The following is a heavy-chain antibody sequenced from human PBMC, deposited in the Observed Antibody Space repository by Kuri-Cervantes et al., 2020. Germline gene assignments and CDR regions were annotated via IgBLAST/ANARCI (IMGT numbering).Heavy chain of an antibody. CDR2: IWYDGSNQ. CDR1: GFTFSSYG. J-gene: IGHJ2*01. V-gene: IGHV3-33*01. Sequence: GGSLRLSCAASGFTFSSYGMHWVRQAPGKGLEWVAIIWYDGSNQYYTDSVKGRFTISRDNSKNTLYLQMNSLRGEDTAVYYCARDFSSSGYWWGNWYFDLWGRGTLVTVSS. D-gene: IGHD3-22*01. CDR3: ARDFSSSGYWWGNWYFDL.